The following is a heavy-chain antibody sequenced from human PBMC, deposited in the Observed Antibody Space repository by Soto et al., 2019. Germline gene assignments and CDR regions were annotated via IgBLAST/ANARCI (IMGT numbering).Heavy chain of an antibody. J-gene: IGHJ3*02. CDR1: GGCLSSSAYS. Sequence: QMHLQESGSGLVKPSQTLSLTCAVSGGCLSSSAYSWSWIRQPPGKGLEWIGFIYQSGSNSYNTSLKSRVTMSIGRPKNQFSMKMSSVSAADTAVYYCARELLFYDSDGFSWDDAIDIWGQGTMVTVSS. V-gene: IGHV4-30-2*01. CDR3: ARELLFYDSDGFSWDDAIDI. CDR2: IYQSGSN. D-gene: IGHD3-22*01.